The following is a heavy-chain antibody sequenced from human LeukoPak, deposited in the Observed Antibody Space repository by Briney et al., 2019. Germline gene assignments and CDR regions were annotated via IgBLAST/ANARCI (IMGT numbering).Heavy chain of an antibody. V-gene: IGHV3-30*04. Sequence: GGSLRLSCAASGFTFSSYAMHWVRQAPGKGLEGVAVISYDGSNKYYADSVKGRFTISRDNSKNTLYLQMNSLRAEDTAVYYCARSIAAAGKIDYWGQGTLVTVSS. CDR2: ISYDGSNK. CDR1: GFTFSSYA. J-gene: IGHJ4*02. CDR3: ARSIAAAGKIDY. D-gene: IGHD6-13*01.